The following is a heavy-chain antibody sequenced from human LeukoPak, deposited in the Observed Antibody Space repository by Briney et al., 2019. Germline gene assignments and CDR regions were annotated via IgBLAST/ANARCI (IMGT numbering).Heavy chain of an antibody. Sequence: GGSLRLSRAASGFTFSSYAMTWVRQAPGKGLECVSTISGSGGSTYYADSVKGRFTVSRDNSKNTLYLQMDGLRAEDTAVYYCAKMAGMTRQVYYMDVWGKGATVTVSS. CDR2: ISGSGGST. CDR3: AKMAGMTRQVYYMDV. V-gene: IGHV3-23*01. J-gene: IGHJ6*03. CDR1: GFTFSSYA. D-gene: IGHD1-1*01.